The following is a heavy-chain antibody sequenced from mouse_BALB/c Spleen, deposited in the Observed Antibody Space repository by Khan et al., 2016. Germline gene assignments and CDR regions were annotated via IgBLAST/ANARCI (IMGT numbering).Heavy chain of an antibody. CDR2: ISYSGST. Sequence: EVQLQESGPGLVKPSQSLSLTCTVTGYSITSDYAWNWIRQFPGNKLEWMGYISYSGSTSYNPSLKSRISITRDTSKNQIFLRLNSVTTEDTATYYFAEELGWFAYWCQGTLVTVSA. CDR1: GYSITSDYA. CDR3: AEELGWFAY. D-gene: IGHD4-1*01. J-gene: IGHJ3*01. V-gene: IGHV3-2*02.